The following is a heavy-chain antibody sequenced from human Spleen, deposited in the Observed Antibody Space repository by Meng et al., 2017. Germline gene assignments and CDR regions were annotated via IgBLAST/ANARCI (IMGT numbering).Heavy chain of an antibody. CDR3: ARGTPGRSYSDY. CDR2: LGAHDGDT. D-gene: IGHD3-10*01. V-gene: IGHV1-18*01. Sequence: QVQPVQSGPEVKNLGASLKVSCKASDYTFTGYGVSWVRQAPGQGLEWMAWLGAHDGDTSHAPKFQGRVTVSADRPTATAYMELRSLRSDDTAVYYCARGTPGRSYSDYWGQGTLVTVSS. J-gene: IGHJ4*02. CDR1: DYTFTGYG.